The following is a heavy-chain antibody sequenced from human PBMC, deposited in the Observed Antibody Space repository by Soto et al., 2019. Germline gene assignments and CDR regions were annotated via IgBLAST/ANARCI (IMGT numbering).Heavy chain of an antibody. CDR1: GFTISNYE. J-gene: IGHJ6*03. CDR3: ASMGYGGRWPNVYMDV. D-gene: IGHD2-15*01. V-gene: IGHV3-64*01. Sequence: EAQLVESGGGLVQPGGSLRLSCAASGFTISNYEMHWVRQSPGKGLEFVSGIRNNGAHTDYAKSVKGRFTITRDNSENTLYLQMGRLRAEDMALYYCASMGYGGRWPNVYMDVWGKGTTVTVSS. CDR2: IRNNGAHT.